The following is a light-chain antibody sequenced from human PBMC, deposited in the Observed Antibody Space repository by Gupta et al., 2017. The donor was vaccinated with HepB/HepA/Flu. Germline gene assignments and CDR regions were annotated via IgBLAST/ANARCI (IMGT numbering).Light chain of an antibody. CDR2: WAS. CDR3: QQDYSSSWT. V-gene: IGKV4-1*01. Sequence: DIVMTQSRDSMAVSLGARAIINCKSSQSVLYSSNNKNYLAWYQQKPGQPPKLLIYWASTRECGVPDRFSGSGSGTDFTLTIGNLQAEDVAVYYCQQDYSSSWTFGQGTKVEI. J-gene: IGKJ1*01. CDR1: QSVLYSSNNKNY.